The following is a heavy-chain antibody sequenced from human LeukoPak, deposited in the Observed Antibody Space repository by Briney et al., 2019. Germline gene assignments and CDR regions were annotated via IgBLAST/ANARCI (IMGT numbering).Heavy chain of an antibody. CDR2: MYTLGNT. CDR3: ARLTYSNNWYFRRGLDNWFDP. J-gene: IGHJ5*02. Sequence: GGSLRLSCAASGFTFSTNYMTWIRQAPGKGLEWVSVMYTLGNTNYSDSVRGRFTISRDNSKNTLYLQMNSLRAEDTAVYYCARLTYSNNWYFRRGLDNWFDPWGQGTLVTVSS. D-gene: IGHD2/OR15-2a*01. V-gene: IGHV3-66*04. CDR1: GFTFSTNY.